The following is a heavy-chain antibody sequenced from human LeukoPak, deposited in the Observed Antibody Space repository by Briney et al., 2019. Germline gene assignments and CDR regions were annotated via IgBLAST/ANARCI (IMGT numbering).Heavy chain of an antibody. CDR2: ISSSSSYI. CDR1: GFTFSSYS. J-gene: IGHJ4*02. D-gene: IGHD1-26*01. Sequence: GGSLRFSCAASGFTFSSYSMTWVRQAPGKGLEWVSSISSSSSYIYYADSVKGRFTISRDNAKNSLYLQMNSLRAEDTAVYYCARSEIVGATYSFDYWGQGTLVTVSS. CDR3: ARSEIVGATYSFDY. V-gene: IGHV3-21*01.